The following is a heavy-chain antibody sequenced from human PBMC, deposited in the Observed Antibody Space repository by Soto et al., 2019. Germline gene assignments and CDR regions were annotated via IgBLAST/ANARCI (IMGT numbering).Heavy chain of an antibody. V-gene: IGHV1-69*10. Sequence: SVKVSCKAAGGTFRNYPFSWVRQAPGQGLEWMGGIIPIVGIPNYAQKFQARVTITADGSTSTVYMELSSLRSEDTAVYYCARVLEFRDGYISHFHYWGQGTLVTVSS. CDR3: ARVLEFRDGYISHFHY. CDR2: IIPIVGIP. D-gene: IGHD5-12*01. CDR1: GGTFRNYP. J-gene: IGHJ4*02.